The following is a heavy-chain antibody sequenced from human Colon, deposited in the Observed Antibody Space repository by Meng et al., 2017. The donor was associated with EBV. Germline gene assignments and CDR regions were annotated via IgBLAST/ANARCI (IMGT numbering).Heavy chain of an antibody. J-gene: IGHJ4*02. CDR3: ARVSSGWDYFDY. CDR1: GGSVSSGGYY. CDR2: IYYSGST. V-gene: IGHV4-31*03. D-gene: IGHD6-19*01. Sequence: HVQLAGPGTGLLNPSHALSRTCTVSGGSVSSGGYYWTWIRQHPGKGLEWFGHIYYSGSTFYNPSLKRRVIISIDTSKNQFSLNLRSVTAADTAVYYCARVSSGWDYFDYWGQGTLVTVSS.